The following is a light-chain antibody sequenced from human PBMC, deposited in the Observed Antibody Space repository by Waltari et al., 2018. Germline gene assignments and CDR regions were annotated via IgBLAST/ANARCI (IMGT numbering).Light chain of an antibody. CDR2: EDS. J-gene: IGLJ3*02. V-gene: IGLV3-10*01. Sequence: SYELTQSPSVSVSPGQTARITCSGAALTKKYAYWFQHKSGLAPVLVMFEDSKRPSGIPERFSGSSSGTMATLTISGAQVEDEADYYCYSTDSSGNYRVFGGGTKLTVL. CDR1: ALTKKY. CDR3: YSTDSSGNYRV.